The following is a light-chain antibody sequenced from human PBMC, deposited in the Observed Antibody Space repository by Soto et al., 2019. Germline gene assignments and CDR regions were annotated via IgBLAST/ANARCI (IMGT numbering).Light chain of an antibody. CDR2: EVT. J-gene: IGLJ1*01. V-gene: IGLV2-14*01. Sequence: QSALTQPASVSGSPGQSITVSCTGTSSDIGGYNYVSWYQQHPGKAPKLMVYEVTNRPSGVSDRFSGSKSGNTASLTISGPQVDAGGYYYCSSYTSRSTLYVFGTGTKPTVL. CDR1: SSDIGGYNY. CDR3: SSYTSRSTLYV.